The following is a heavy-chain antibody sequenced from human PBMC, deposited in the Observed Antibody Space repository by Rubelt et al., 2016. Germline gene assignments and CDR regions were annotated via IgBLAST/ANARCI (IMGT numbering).Heavy chain of an antibody. D-gene: IGHD3-10*01. CDR1: GFTFSSYS. Sequence: AASGFTFSSYSMNWVRQAPGKGLEWVSSISSSSSYIYYADSVKGRFTISRDNAKNSLYLQMNSLRAEDTAVYYCARGLYGSGSYLFDYWGQGTLVTVSS. V-gene: IGHV3-21*01. CDR2: ISSSSSYI. J-gene: IGHJ4*02. CDR3: ARGLYGSGSYLFDY.